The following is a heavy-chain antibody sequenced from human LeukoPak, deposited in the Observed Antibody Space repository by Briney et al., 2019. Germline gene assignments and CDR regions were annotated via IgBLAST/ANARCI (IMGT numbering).Heavy chain of an antibody. CDR1: GFTFSSYA. CDR3: AKSFDDYGDYADPDY. V-gene: IGHV3-23*01. J-gene: IGHJ4*02. D-gene: IGHD4-17*01. CDR2: ISGCGGST. Sequence: PGGSLRLSCAASGFTFSSYAMSWVRQAPGKGLEWVSAISGCGGSTYYADSVKGRFTISRDNSKNTLYLQMNSLRAEDTAVYYCAKSFDDYGDYADPDYWGQGTLVTVSS.